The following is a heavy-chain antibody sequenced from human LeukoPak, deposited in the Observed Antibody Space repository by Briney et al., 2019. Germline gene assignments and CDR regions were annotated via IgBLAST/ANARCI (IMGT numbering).Heavy chain of an antibody. Sequence: SETLSLTCTVSDDPINSGVYYWNWIRQPAGKGLEWIGHIYTSGTTTNSNPSLKSRVAISLDPSKNHFSLKLSSVTAGDTAVYYCARAKKRSGRSRNFYLDVWGKGTTVTVSS. J-gene: IGHJ6*03. CDR2: IYTSGTTT. D-gene: IGHD1-26*01. CDR3: ARAKKRSGRSRNFYLDV. CDR1: DDPINSGVYY. V-gene: IGHV4-61*09.